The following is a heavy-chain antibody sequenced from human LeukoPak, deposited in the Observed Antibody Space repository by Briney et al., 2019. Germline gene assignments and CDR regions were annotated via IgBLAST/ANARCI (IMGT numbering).Heavy chain of an antibody. J-gene: IGHJ5*02. V-gene: IGHV3-33*01. CDR1: GFTFSSYA. CDR2: IWYDGSNQ. CDR3: ALEGTMTGLRWFDP. D-gene: IGHD3-9*01. Sequence: GGSLRLSCAASGFTFSSYAVHWVRQAPGKGLEWVAVIWYDGSNQYYADSVKGRFIISRDNSKSTLYLHMNSLRAEDTAVYYCALEGTMTGLRWFDPWGQGTLVTVSS.